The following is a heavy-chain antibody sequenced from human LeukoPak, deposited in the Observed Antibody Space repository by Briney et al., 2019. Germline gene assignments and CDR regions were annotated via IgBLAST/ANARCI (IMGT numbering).Heavy chain of an antibody. V-gene: IGHV3-73*01. D-gene: IGHD3-10*01. CDR2: IRSKANSYAT. Sequence: TGGSLRLSCAASGFTFSGSAMHWVRQASGKGLEWVGRIRSKANSYATAYAASVKGRFTISRDDSKSTAYLQMNSLKTEDTAVYYCTVADTMVRGVNWGQGTLVTVSS. J-gene: IGHJ4*02. CDR3: TVADTMVRGVN. CDR1: GFTFSGSA.